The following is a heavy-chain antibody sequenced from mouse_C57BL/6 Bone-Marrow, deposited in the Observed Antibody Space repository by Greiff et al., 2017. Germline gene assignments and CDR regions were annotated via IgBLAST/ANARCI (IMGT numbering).Heavy chain of an antibody. V-gene: IGHV1-54*01. CDR1: GYAFTNYL. D-gene: IGHD2-3*01. Sequence: VQLQQSGAELVRPGTSVKVSCKASGYAFTNYLIEWVSQRPGQGLEWIGVINPGSGGTTYNEKFKGKATLTADKSASTAYMQLSSLTSEDSAVYFCARWGVYDGYLFAYWGQGTLVTVSA. CDR3: ARWGVYDGYLFAY. CDR2: INPGSGGT. J-gene: IGHJ3*01.